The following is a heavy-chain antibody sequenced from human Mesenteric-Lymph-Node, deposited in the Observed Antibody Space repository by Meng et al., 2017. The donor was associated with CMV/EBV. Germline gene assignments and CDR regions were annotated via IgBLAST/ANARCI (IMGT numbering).Heavy chain of an antibody. Sequence: GESLKISCAASGFTFSNYYMSWIRQAPGKGLEWVSYISSGGSTIYYADSMKGRFTISRDNAKNSLYLQMNSLRAEDTAVYYCARELLVPRVYYYGMDVWGQGTTVTVSS. CDR1: GFTFSNYY. V-gene: IGHV3-11*04. CDR3: ARELLVPRVYYYGMDV. CDR2: ISSGGSTI. J-gene: IGHJ6*02.